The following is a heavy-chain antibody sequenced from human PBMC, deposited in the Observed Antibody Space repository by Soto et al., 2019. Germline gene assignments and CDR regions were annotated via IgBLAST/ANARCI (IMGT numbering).Heavy chain of an antibody. Sequence: PGGSLRLSCAASGFTFSDYYMSWIRQAPGKGLEWVSYISSSGVTIYYADSVKGRFTISRDNAKNSLYLQMNSLRAEDTAVYYYARPLTTGWELRIYGYWGQGTQVTVSS. CDR1: GFTFSDYY. CDR2: ISSSGVTI. D-gene: IGHD1-26*01. V-gene: IGHV3-11*04. J-gene: IGHJ4*02. CDR3: ARPLTTGWELRIYGY.